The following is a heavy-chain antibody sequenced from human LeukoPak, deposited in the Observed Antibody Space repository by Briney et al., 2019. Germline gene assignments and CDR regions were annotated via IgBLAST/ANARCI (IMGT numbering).Heavy chain of an antibody. D-gene: IGHD3-10*01. CDR2: IYTSGST. CDR3: ASGGRKYGSGSYYPPSAFDI. Sequence: PSETLSLTCTVSGGSISSYYWSWIRQPAGKGLEWIGRIYTSGSTNYNPPLKSRVTMSVDTSKNQFSLKLSSVTAADKAVYYCASGGRKYGSGSYYPPSAFDIWGQGTMVTVSS. V-gene: IGHV4-4*07. CDR1: GGSISSYY. J-gene: IGHJ3*02.